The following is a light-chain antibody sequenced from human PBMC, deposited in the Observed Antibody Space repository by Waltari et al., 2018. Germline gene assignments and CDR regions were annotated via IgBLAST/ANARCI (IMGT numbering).Light chain of an antibody. CDR2: RNN. V-gene: IGLV10-54*04. CDR3: SAWDSNLNAWV. J-gene: IGLJ3*02. Sequence: QAGLTQPPSVYKDLRQTATPTCTGNSNNVGTQGAAWLQQYQVHPTKLLSYRNNNRPSGISAGFSASRSANTASLTITGLQPEDEADYYGSAWDSNLNAWVFGGGTKLTVL. CDR1: SNNVGTQG.